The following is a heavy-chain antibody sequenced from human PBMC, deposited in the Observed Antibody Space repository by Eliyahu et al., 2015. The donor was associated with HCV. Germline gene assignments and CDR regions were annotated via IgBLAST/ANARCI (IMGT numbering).Heavy chain of an antibody. CDR2: VSLGGKT. CDR1: GASVSDGNX. J-gene: IGHJ4*02. D-gene: IGHD2-2*01. CDR3: ARGLIRDSSSLNFDF. V-gene: IGHV4-4*02. Sequence: QVQLQESGPGLVKPSGXXSLTCXVSGASVSDGNXXXWVRPSXGEGLEWIGEVSLGGKTFYSSSLKSRVTMSLDTSNNQFSLKLASVTAADTAVYYCARGLIRDSSSLNFDFWGQGILVTVSS.